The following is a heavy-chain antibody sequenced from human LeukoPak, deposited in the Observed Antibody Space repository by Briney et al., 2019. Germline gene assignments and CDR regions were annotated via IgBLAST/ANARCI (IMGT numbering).Heavy chain of an antibody. CDR2: ILYDGSNK. J-gene: IGHJ4*02. V-gene: IGHV3-30-3*01. Sequence: GGSLRLSCAASGFTFSTYAMHWVRQAPGKGLEWVAVILYDGSNKYYAASVKGRFTISRDNSKNTLYLQMSSLRAEDTAVYYCARGGIASGGLDHWGPGTTVTVSS. CDR3: ARGGIASGGLDH. CDR1: GFTFSTYA. D-gene: IGHD6-13*01.